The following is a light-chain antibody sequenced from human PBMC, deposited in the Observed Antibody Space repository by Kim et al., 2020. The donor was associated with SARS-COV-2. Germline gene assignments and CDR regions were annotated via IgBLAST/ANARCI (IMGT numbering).Light chain of an antibody. CDR1: QGMGTW. J-gene: IGKJ5*01. Sequence: DIQMTQSPSSVSASVGDRVTITCRASQGMGTWLAWYQQKPGKAPKLLIHAASSLQSGVPSRFSGSGSGTDFTLTISSLQPEDFATYFCLQANSFPITFGQGTQLEIK. CDR2: AAS. CDR3: LQANSFPIT. V-gene: IGKV1-12*01.